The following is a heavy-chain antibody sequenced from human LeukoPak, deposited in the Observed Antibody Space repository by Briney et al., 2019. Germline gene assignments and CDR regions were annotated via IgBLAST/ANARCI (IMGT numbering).Heavy chain of an antibody. V-gene: IGHV4-34*01. J-gene: IGHJ4*02. CDR1: GGSFSGYY. CDR2: INHSGST. Sequence: SETLSLTCAVYGGSFSGYYWGWIRQPPGKGLEWIGEINHSGSTNYNPSLKSRVTISVDTSKNQFSLKLSSVTAADTAVYYCARGHRGYCSSTSCPRGDDYWGQGTLVTVSS. D-gene: IGHD2-2*01. CDR3: ARGHRGYCSSTSCPRGDDY.